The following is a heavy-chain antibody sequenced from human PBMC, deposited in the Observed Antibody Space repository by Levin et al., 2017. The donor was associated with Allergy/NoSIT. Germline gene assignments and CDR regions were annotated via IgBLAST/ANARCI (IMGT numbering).Heavy chain of an antibody. D-gene: IGHD2-15*01. CDR3: ARTLGYCSGGSCYSSRSYWYFDL. J-gene: IGHJ2*01. Sequence: PGGSLRLSCAVYGGSFSGYYWSWIRQPPGKGLEWIGEINHSGSTNYNPSLKSRVTISVDTSKNQFSLKLSSVTAADTAVYYCARTLGYCSGGSCYSSRSYWYFDLWGRGTLVTVSS. CDR1: GGSFSGYY. CDR2: INHSGST. V-gene: IGHV4-34*01.